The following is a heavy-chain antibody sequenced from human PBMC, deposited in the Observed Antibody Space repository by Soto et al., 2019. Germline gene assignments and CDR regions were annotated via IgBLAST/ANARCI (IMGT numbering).Heavy chain of an antibody. CDR1: GGSISSYY. Sequence: SETLSLTCTVSGGSISSYYWSWIRQPPGKGLEWIGYIYYSGSTNYNPSLKSRVTISVDTSKNQFPLKLSSVTAADTAVYYCARGSLRGYSYGSLVWGQGTLVTVSS. CDR3: ARGSLRGYSYGSLV. V-gene: IGHV4-59*01. D-gene: IGHD5-18*01. CDR2: IYYSGST. J-gene: IGHJ4*02.